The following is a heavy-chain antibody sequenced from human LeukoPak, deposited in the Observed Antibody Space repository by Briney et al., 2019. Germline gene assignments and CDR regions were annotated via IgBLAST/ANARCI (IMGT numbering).Heavy chain of an antibody. CDR3: ARSNQADDY. CDR2: INPGGSSI. CDR1: GFTFSSYR. D-gene: IGHD1-14*01. V-gene: IGHV3-74*01. J-gene: IGHJ4*02. Sequence: PGRCLRLSCAASGFTFSSYRMHWVRRVPGKGLVWVARINPGGSSITYADSVKGRFTISRDNAKNTLYLQMDSLRAEDTGVYYCARSNQADDYWGQGTLVTVSS.